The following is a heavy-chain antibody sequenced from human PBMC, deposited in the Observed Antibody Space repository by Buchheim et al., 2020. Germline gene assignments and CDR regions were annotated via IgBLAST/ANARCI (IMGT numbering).Heavy chain of an antibody. CDR3: ARDVQLWLGGYYYCGMDV. Sequence: QVQLQESGPGLVKPSETLSLTCTVSGGSISSYYWSWIRQPPGKVLEWIGYIYYCWSTNYNPSLKSRVTLSVDTSHNQFSLRLSSVTGADTAVYYCARDVQLWLGGYYYCGMDVWGQGTT. J-gene: IGHJ6*02. CDR1: GGSISSYY. CDR2: IYYCWST. V-gene: IGHV4-59*01. D-gene: IGHD5-18*01.